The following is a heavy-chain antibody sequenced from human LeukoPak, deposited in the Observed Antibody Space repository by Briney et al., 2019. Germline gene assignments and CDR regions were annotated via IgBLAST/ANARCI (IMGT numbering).Heavy chain of an antibody. J-gene: IGHJ4*02. CDR1: GEIFSGHA. Sequence: PGGSLRLSCEPSGEIFSGHAMHWVRQAPGKGLEWVALISYDGSRMYFAESVKGRFTISRDNSKSALYLQMNSLRTEDTAVYYCARELGHYGLDSWGQGTLVTVSS. CDR2: ISYDGSRM. D-gene: IGHD3-10*01. V-gene: IGHV3-30*04. CDR3: ARELGHYGLDS.